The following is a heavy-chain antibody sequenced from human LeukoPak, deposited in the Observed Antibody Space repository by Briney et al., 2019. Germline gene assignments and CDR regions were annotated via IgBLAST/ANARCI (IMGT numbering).Heavy chain of an antibody. CDR1: GFTFSSYS. V-gene: IGHV3-48*01. Sequence: PGGSLRLSCAASGFTFSSYSMNWVRQAPGKGLEWISYIGISSGNTKYADSVKSRFTFSGDKAKNSVYLQMNSLRVEDTVVYYCARDTKYAFDNWGQGTLVTVSS. J-gene: IGHJ4*02. CDR3: ARDTKYAFDN. CDR2: IGISSGNT. D-gene: IGHD1-1*01.